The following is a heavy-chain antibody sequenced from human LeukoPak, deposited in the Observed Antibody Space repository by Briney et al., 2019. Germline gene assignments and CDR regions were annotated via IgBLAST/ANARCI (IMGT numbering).Heavy chain of an antibody. CDR1: GYSISSGYY. CDR3: ARHPDPYSSVDY. V-gene: IGHV4-38-2*01. CDR2: IYHSGST. J-gene: IGHJ4*02. D-gene: IGHD6-19*01. Sequence: SETLSLTXAVSGYSISSGYYWGWIRHPPGKGLEWIGSIYHSGSTYYNPSLKSRVTISVDTSKNQLSLKLSSVTAADTAVYYCARHPDPYSSVDYWGQGTLVTVSS.